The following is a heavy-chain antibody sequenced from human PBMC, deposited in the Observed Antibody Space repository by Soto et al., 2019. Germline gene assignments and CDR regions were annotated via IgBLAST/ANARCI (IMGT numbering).Heavy chain of an antibody. CDR2: IYYSGST. J-gene: IGHJ2*01. V-gene: IGHV4-39*01. Sequence: QLQLQESGPGLMKPSETLSLTCTVSGGSISSSSYYWGWIRQPPGKGLEWIGSIYYSGSTYYNPSLKSRVTISVDTSKNQFSLKLSSVTAADTAVYYCARPSGSYWYFDLWGRGTLVTVSS. CDR1: GGSISSSSYY. D-gene: IGHD2-15*01. CDR3: ARPSGSYWYFDL.